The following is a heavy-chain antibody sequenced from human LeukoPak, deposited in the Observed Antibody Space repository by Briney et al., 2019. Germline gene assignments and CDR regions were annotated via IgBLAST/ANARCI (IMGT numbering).Heavy chain of an antibody. V-gene: IGHV3-30*18. Sequence: GGSLRLSCAASGFTFSSYSMNWVRQAPGKGLEWVAVISYDGSNKYYADSVKGRFTISRDNSKNTLYLQMNSLRAEDTAVYYCAKAMIVVGSFDYWGQGTLVTVSS. J-gene: IGHJ4*02. CDR3: AKAMIVVGSFDY. CDR2: ISYDGSNK. D-gene: IGHD3-22*01. CDR1: GFTFSSYS.